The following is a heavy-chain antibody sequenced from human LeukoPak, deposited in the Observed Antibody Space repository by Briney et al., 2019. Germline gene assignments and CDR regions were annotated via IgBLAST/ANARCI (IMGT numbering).Heavy chain of an antibody. CDR1: GGSIGTYY. CDR3: ARSSYYYYGMDV. Sequence: SETLSLTCTVSGGSIGTYYWSWIRRPPGKGLEWIGNIYYSGTTNYNPSLKGRVTISVGTSKNQFSLTLNSVTAADTAMYYCARSSYYYYGMDVWGQGTTVTVSS. D-gene: IGHD3-10*01. J-gene: IGHJ6*02. V-gene: IGHV4-59*01. CDR2: IYYSGTT.